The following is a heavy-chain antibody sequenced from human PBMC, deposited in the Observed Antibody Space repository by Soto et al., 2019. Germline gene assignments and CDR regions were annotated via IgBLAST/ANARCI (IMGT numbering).Heavy chain of an antibody. J-gene: IGHJ4*02. CDR1: GCTFSSYA. CDR3: ARDDSGFSGSHYIDYFNY. V-gene: IGHV1-3*01. D-gene: IGHD1-26*01. CDR2: INGGNGNT. Sequence: ASVKVSCKPSGCTFSSYAITWVRQAPGQGLEWMGWINGGNGNTYYSQKFQGRVTFTRDKSASTAYMQLSSLTSEDTAVYYCARDDSGFSGSHYIDYFNYWGQGALVTVSS.